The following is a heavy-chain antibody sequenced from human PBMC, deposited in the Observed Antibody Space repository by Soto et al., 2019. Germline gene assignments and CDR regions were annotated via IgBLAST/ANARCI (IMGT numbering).Heavy chain of an antibody. V-gene: IGHV3-53*01. Sequence: EVQLVESGGGLIQPGGSLRLSCAVSGFTVSNNYMSWVRQAPGKGLEGVSVIYSGGYTAYGDSVKGRFTISRDNSKNTFFLQTNTLRAGATALYFCATRAGGGGYWGQGTLVTVSS. J-gene: IGHJ4*02. CDR2: IYSGGYT. D-gene: IGHD3-10*01. CDR3: ATRAGGGGY. CDR1: GFTVSNNY.